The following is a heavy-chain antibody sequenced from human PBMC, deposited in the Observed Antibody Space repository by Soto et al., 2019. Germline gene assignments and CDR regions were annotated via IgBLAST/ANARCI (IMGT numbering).Heavy chain of an antibody. CDR2: IYYSGST. V-gene: IGHV4-59*01. J-gene: IGHJ3*02. CDR1: GGSFSGYY. Sequence: SETLSLTCAVYGGSFSGYYGSWIRQPPGKGLEWIGYIYYSGSTNYNPSLKSRVTISVDTSKNQFSLKLSSVTAADTAVYYCARGSRYDYVWGSYRSGPDAFDIWGQGTMVTVSS. CDR3: ARGSRYDYVWGSYRSGPDAFDI. D-gene: IGHD3-16*02.